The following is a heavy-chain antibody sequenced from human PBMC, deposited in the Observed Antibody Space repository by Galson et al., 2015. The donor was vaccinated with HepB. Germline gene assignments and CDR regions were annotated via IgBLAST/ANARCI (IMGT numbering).Heavy chain of an antibody. V-gene: IGHV3-7*01. J-gene: IGHJ3*02. CDR2: IKQDGSEK. CDR3: ARVNYDSSGNDAFDI. Sequence: SLRLSCAASGFTFSSYWMSWVRQAPGKGLEWVANIKQDGSEKYYVDSVKGRFTISRDNAKNSLYLQMNSLRAEDTAVYYCARVNYDSSGNDAFDIWGQGTMVTVSS. CDR1: GFTFSSYW. D-gene: IGHD3-22*01.